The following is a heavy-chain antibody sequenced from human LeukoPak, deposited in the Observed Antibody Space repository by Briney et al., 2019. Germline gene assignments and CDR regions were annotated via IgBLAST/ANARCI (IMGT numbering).Heavy chain of an antibody. CDR3: ARTVRLGELSSPFDP. D-gene: IGHD3-16*02. V-gene: IGHV1-46*01. J-gene: IGHJ5*02. CDR2: INPSGGST. CDR1: GYTFTSCY. Sequence: ASVKVSCKASGYTFTSCYMHWVRQAPGQGLEWMGIINPSGGSTSYAQKFQGRVTMTRDTSTSTVYMELSSLRSEDTAVYYCARTVRLGELSSPFDPWGQGTLVTVSS.